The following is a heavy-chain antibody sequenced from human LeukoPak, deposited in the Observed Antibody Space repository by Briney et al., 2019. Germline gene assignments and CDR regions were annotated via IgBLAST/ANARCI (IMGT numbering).Heavy chain of an antibody. V-gene: IGHV3-74*01. CDR1: GFTFSDYR. CDR3: AKASGDIVETATMGSY. D-gene: IGHD5-18*01. J-gene: IGHJ4*02. CDR2: INSDGSST. Sequence: GGSLRLSCAASGFTFSDYRMHWVRQAPGKGLVWVSRINSDGSSTNYADSVRGRFTISRDNAKNSLYLQMNSLRAEDTAVYYCAKASGDIVETATMGSYWGQGTLVTVSS.